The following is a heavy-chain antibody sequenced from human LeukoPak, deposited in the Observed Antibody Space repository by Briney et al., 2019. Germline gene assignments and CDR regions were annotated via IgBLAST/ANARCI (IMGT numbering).Heavy chain of an antibody. V-gene: IGHV3-7*05. D-gene: IGHD3-10*02. J-gene: IGHJ6*02. Sequence: GGSLRLSCAASGFSFGTYWMTWVRQAPGKGLEWVANINPDGSGTYHVDSVKGRFTISRDNSKSMLFLQLNSLRAEDTALYYCARDLHYYVAMDVWGQGTRSPSP. CDR1: GFSFGTYW. CDR2: INPDGSGT. CDR3: ARDLHYYVAMDV.